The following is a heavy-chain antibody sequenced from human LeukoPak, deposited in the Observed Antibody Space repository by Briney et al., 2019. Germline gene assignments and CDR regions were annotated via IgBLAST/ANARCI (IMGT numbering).Heavy chain of an antibody. J-gene: IGHJ4*02. V-gene: IGHV4-59*11. D-gene: IGHD2-2*02. CDR1: GGSISSHY. Sequence: SETLSLTCTVSGGSISSHYWSWIRQPPGKGLEWIGYIYYSGSTKYNPSLKSRVTISVDTSKNQFSLKLSSVTAADTAVYYCARLGCCSSTSCYNDDYWGQGTLVTVSS. CDR2: IYYSGST. CDR3: ARLGCCSSTSCYNDDY.